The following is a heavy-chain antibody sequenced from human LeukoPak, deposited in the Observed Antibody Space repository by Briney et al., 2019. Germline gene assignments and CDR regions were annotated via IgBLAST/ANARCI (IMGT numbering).Heavy chain of an antibody. D-gene: IGHD1-26*01. J-gene: IGHJ4*01. CDR3: AKAVGATKWFLPFDY. CDR1: GFTSSSYG. Sequence: PGGSLRLSCAASGFTSSSYGMHWVRQAPGKGLEWVAVISYDGSNIYYVDSVKGRFTISRDNSKNTLYLQMSSLRVEDTAVYYCAKAVGATKWFLPFDYWGQGTLVTVSS. V-gene: IGHV3-30*18. CDR2: ISYDGSNI.